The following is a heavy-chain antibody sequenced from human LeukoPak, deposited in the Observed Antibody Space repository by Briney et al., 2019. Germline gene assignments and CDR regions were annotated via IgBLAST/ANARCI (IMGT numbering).Heavy chain of an antibody. V-gene: IGHV1-69*06. CDR2: IIPIFGTA. Sequence: ASVKVSCKASGGTFSSYAISWVRQAPGQGLEWMGGIIPIFGTANYAQKFQGRVTITADKSTSTAYMELSSLRSEDTAVYYCARDKYYDSSGWNWFDPWGQGTLVTVSS. CDR3: ARDKYYDSSGWNWFDP. D-gene: IGHD3-22*01. J-gene: IGHJ5*02. CDR1: GGTFSSYA.